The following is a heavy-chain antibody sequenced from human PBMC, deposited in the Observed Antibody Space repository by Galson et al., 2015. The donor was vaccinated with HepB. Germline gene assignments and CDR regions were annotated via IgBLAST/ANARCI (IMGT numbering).Heavy chain of an antibody. CDR1: GFTFSSYG. V-gene: IGHV3-30*03. J-gene: IGHJ1*01. D-gene: IGHD3-3*01. Sequence: SLRLSCAASGFTFSSYGMHWVRQAPGKGLEWVAVISYDGSNKYYADSVKGRFTISRDNSKNTLYLQMNSLRAEDTAVYYCATRGNDFWSGYYRDVEYFQHWGQGTLVTVSS. CDR2: ISYDGSNK. CDR3: ATRGNDFWSGYYRDVEYFQH.